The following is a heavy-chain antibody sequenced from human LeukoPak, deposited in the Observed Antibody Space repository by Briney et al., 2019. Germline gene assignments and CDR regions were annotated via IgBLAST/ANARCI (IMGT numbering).Heavy chain of an antibody. Sequence: GGSLRLSCAASGFTFSSYGMSWVRQAPGKGLEWVSAISGSGGSTYYADSVKGRFTISRDNSKNTLYLQMNSLRAEDTAVYYCAKDLSGSLLVYNVVVPAAIGKEMDSIQEGAFDIWGQGTMVTVSS. CDR3: AKDLSGSLLVYNVVVPAAIGKEMDSIQEGAFDI. D-gene: IGHD2-2*02. CDR1: GFTFSSYG. V-gene: IGHV3-23*01. CDR2: ISGSGGST. J-gene: IGHJ3*02.